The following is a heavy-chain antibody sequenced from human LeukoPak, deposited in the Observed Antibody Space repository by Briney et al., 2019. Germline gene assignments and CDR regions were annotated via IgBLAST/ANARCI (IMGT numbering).Heavy chain of an antibody. J-gene: IGHJ6*02. CDR1: GYTFTGYY. Sequence: ASVKVACKASGYTFTGYYMHWVRQAPGQGLEWMVWINPHCGGTNYALKFQGRVTMTRDTSISTAYMELSRLRSDDTAVYYCARDGVDIVVVVAATPYYYYYGTDVWGQGTTVTVSS. D-gene: IGHD2-15*01. CDR3: ARDGVDIVVVVAATPYYYYYGTDV. V-gene: IGHV1-2*02. CDR2: INPHCGGT.